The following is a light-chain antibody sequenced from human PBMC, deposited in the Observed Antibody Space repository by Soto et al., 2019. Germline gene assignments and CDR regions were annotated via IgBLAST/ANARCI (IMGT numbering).Light chain of an antibody. J-gene: IGLJ2*01. CDR1: SSDVGSYNL. Sequence: QSALTQPASVSGSPGQSITISCTGTSSDVGSYNLVSWYQQHPGKAPKLMIFEVTKRPSGVSNRFSGSKSGNTASLTISGRQGADEADYYCCSYAGSRSYVLFGGGTKVTVL. CDR3: CSYAGSRSYVL. V-gene: IGLV2-23*02. CDR2: EVT.